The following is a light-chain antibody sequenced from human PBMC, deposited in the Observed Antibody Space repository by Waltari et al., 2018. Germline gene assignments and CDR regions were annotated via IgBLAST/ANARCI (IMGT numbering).Light chain of an antibody. Sequence: EVVLTQSPDTLSVSPGERATLSCRTSRSVNSNLAWYQHKPGEAPRLLMYGASTRPTGITARFSGSESGTEFTLNITSLQSEDFAVYYCQKYNNWTLTFGGGTKVE. V-gene: IGKV3-15*01. J-gene: IGKJ4*02. CDR3: QKYNNWTLT. CDR1: RSVNSN. CDR2: GAS.